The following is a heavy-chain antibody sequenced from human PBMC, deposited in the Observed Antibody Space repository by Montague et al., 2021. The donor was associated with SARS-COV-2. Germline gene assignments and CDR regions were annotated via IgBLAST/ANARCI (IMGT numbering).Heavy chain of an antibody. CDR2: IYDGGAV. Sequence: SETLSLTCTVSGGSITGYYWSWLRWSPGKGLEWIAYIYDGGAVNYSPSLWSRVTISTDTSKNQLSLKVNSVTAADTAVYYCVRDHPYGGPRGAYDIWGQGTVVTVSS. V-gene: IGHV4-59*01. CDR1: GGSITGYY. J-gene: IGHJ3*02. CDR3: VRDHPYGGPRGAYDI. D-gene: IGHD4-23*01.